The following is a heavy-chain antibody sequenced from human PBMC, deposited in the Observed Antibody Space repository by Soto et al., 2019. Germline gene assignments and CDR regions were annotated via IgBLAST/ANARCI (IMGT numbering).Heavy chain of an antibody. CDR1: GFTFSSYG. Sequence: PGGSLRLSCAASGFTFSSYGMHWVRQAPGKGLEWVAVISYDGSNKYYADSVKGRFTISRDNSKNTLYLQMNSLRAEDTAVYYCAKDRYSNHFDYWGQGTLVTVSS. D-gene: IGHD4-4*01. J-gene: IGHJ4*02. CDR2: ISYDGSNK. CDR3: AKDRYSNHFDY. V-gene: IGHV3-30*18.